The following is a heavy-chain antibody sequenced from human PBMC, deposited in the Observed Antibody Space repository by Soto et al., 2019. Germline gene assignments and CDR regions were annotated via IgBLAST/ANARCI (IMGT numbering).Heavy chain of an antibody. D-gene: IGHD1-26*01. CDR1: GITISSYA. V-gene: IGHV3-23*01. CDR3: GILGVGGSGY. J-gene: IGHJ4*02. Sequence: EVQLLESGGGLVQPGESLRLSCAASGITISSYAMSWVRQAPGKGLEWVSTISGGAGSTYYGDSVKGRFTFSRDNSKNKPYLQMNHLTADDTAVYYCGILGVGGSGYWGQGGLVTVSP. CDR2: ISGGAGST.